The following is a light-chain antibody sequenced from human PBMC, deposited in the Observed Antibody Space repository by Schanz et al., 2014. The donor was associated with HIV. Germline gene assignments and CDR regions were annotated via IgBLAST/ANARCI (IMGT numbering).Light chain of an antibody. V-gene: IGKV3-20*01. J-gene: IGKJ4*01. CDR3: EYFGNSGRT. Sequence: EIVMTQSPATLSVSPGGRATLSCGASQSLSSSYLAWYQQKRHQPPRCLIYATSTRAAGIPDRFSGTVSGTDFTRSISSLEPEDFAVYYGEYFGNSGRTFGGGTKVEIK. CDR1: QSLSSSY. CDR2: ATS.